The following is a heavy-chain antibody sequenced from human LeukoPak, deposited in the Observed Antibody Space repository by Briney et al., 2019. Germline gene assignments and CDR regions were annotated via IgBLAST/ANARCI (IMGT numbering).Heavy chain of an antibody. D-gene: IGHD2/OR15-2a*01. J-gene: IGHJ4*02. V-gene: IGHV4-28*06. CDR2: IYYTGNN. CDR1: GYSISSTNW. CDR3: AKDQTALKSTGGFFY. Sequence: SETLSLTCAVSGYSISSTNWWGWIRQPPGKGLEWIGYIYYTGNNNYNPSLKSRVTMSVDTSKNQFSLNLSSVTALDTAVYYCAKDQTALKSTGGFFYWGQGTLVTVSS.